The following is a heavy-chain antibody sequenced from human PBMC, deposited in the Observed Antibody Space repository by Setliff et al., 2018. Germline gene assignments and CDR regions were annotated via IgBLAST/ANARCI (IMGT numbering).Heavy chain of an antibody. CDR2: IYTGGST. V-gene: IGHV4-4*08. CDR1: GVSVSRHY. CDR3: ARDVWGAGAGGFDP. Sequence: PSETLSLTCIVSGVSVSRHYWSWIRQPPGKTLEWIGYIYTGGSTTYNPPLKSRVTLSLDTSKNHLSLNLTSVTAADTAVYYCARDVWGAGAGGFDPWGLGILVTVPQ. J-gene: IGHJ5*02. D-gene: IGHD1-26*01.